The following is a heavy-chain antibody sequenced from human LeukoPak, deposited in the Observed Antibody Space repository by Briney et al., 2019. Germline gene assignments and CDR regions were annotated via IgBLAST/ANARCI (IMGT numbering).Heavy chain of an antibody. V-gene: IGHV3-53*04. Sequence: GGSLRLSCAASGFTVSSNYMSWVRQAPGKGLEWVSVIYSGGSTYYADSVKGRFTISRHNSKNTLYLQMSSLRTEDTAVYYCLRDATGAGDFWGQGTLVTVSS. CDR1: GFTVSSNY. CDR2: IYSGGST. D-gene: IGHD3-10*01. CDR3: LRDATGAGDF. J-gene: IGHJ4*02.